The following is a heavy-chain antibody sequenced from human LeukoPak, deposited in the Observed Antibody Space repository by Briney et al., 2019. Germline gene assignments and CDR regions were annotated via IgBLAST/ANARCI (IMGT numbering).Heavy chain of an antibody. CDR3: AHPGVAAAEDAFDI. CDR1: GFSLSTSGVG. V-gene: IGHV2-5*01. D-gene: IGHD6-13*01. J-gene: IGHJ3*02. Sequence: ASGPTLVKPTQTLTLTCTFSGFSLSTSGVGVGWIRQPPGKALEWLALIYWNDDKRYSPSLKSRLTITKDTSKNQVVLTMTNMDPVDTATYYCAHPGVAAAEDAFDIWGQGTMVTVSS. CDR2: IYWNDDK.